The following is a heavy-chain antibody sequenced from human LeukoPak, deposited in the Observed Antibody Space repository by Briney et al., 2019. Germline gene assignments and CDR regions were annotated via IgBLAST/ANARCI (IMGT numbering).Heavy chain of an antibody. Sequence: SETLSLTCAPSGHSFIFDFWTWIRQAPGKGLEWIGDINHSGRTNYNPSLQRRVSIPVDTSKNQFSLNVTSVTGADTAVYYCARRSGFFDGSGFYQQNPYYFQYWGQGVLVTVSS. CDR2: INHSGRT. J-gene: IGHJ4*02. D-gene: IGHD3-22*01. CDR1: GHSFIFDF. V-gene: IGHV4-34*01. CDR3: ARRSGFFDGSGFYQQNPYYFQY.